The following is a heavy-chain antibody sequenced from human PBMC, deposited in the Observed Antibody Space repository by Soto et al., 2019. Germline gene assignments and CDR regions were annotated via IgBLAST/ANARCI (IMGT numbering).Heavy chain of an antibody. CDR2: IKQDGSAK. V-gene: IGHV3-7*01. D-gene: IGHD6-25*01. CDR3: ARDDGYRGFDC. J-gene: IGHJ4*02. CDR1: GFALRTHW. Sequence: EAQLVGSGGGLVQPGDSLRLSCAASGFALRTHWMSWVRQTPGKGLEWVANIKQDGSAKFYVDSVRGRFTISRDNANNSVYLQLNSLRAEDTAVYYCARDDGYRGFDCWGQGSLVTVSS.